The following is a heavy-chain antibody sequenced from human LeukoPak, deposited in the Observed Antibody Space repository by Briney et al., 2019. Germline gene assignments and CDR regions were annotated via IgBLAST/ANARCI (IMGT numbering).Heavy chain of an antibody. CDR1: GYTFTSYG. CDR2: ISAYNGNT. J-gene: IGHJ3*02. Sequence: ASVKVSCKASGYTFTSYGISWVRQAPGQGLEWMGWISAYNGNTNYAQKLQGRVTMTTGTSTSTAYMELRSLRSDDTAVYYCARDPQTMVRGVIIPDAFDIWGQGTMVTVSS. D-gene: IGHD3-10*01. V-gene: IGHV1-18*04. CDR3: ARDPQTMVRGVIIPDAFDI.